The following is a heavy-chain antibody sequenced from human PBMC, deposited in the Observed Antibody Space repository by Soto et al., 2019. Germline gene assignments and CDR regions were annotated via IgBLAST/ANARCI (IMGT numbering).Heavy chain of an antibody. CDR3: ARNIFEVDDILTGYYGVGV. J-gene: IGHJ6*02. Sequence: LSLTCAASGFTFSSYWMSWVRQAPGKGLEWVANIKQDGSEKYYVDSVKGRFTISRDNAKNSLYLQMNSLRAEDTAVYYCARNIFEVDDILTGYYGVGVWGQGTTVTVSS. D-gene: IGHD3-9*01. V-gene: IGHV3-7*05. CDR2: IKQDGSEK. CDR1: GFTFSSYW.